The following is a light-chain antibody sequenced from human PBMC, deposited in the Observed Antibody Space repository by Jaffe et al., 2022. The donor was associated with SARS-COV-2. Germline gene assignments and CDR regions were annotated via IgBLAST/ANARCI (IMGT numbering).Light chain of an antibody. CDR2: YDS. V-gene: IGLV3-21*04. CDR3: QVWDSSTDHRI. J-gene: IGLJ2*01. Sequence: SYVLTQPPSVSVAPGETARITCGGNNVGSKSVHWYQQKPGQAPVLVIYYDSDRPSGIPERFSGSNSGNTATLTISRVEAGDEAGYYCQVWDSSTDHRIFGGGTKLTVL. CDR1: NVGSKS.